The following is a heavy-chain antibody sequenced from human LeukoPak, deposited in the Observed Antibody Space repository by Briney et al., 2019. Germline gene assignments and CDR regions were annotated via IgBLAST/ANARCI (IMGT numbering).Heavy chain of an antibody. V-gene: IGHV3-48*02. CDR2: IDTSSTNL. CDR3: ARDRYCSGGNCYSGFDH. D-gene: IGHD2-15*01. Sequence: GGSLRLSCAASGFNFSNYIMNWVRQAPGKGLEWVSYIDTSSTNLHYADSVKGRFTISRDNVNNSLFLQMNSLRDEDTAVYYCARDRYCSGGNCYSGFDHWGQGTLVTVSS. J-gene: IGHJ5*02. CDR1: GFNFSNYI.